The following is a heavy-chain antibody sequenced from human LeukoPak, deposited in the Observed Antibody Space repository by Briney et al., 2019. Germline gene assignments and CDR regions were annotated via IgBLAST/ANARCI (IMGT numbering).Heavy chain of an antibody. J-gene: IGHJ4*02. CDR1: GGSINNGGYY. D-gene: IGHD5-12*01. CDR3: ARALLFYNGYAYYYFDY. Sequence: SQTLSLTCTVSGGSINNGGYYWSWIRQHPGKGLEWIGNIFYGGSTYYNPSLKSRVTISVDTSKNQFSLKLSSVTAADTAVYYCARALLFYNGYAYYYFDYWGQGTLVTVSS. CDR2: IFYGGST. V-gene: IGHV4-31*03.